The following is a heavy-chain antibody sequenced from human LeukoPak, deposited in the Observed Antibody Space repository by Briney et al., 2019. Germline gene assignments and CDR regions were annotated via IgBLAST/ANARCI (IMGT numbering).Heavy chain of an antibody. CDR2: TSYTGST. V-gene: IGHV4-39*01. Sequence: SETLSLTCTVSGDSIGSSSYYWGWIRQPPGKGLEWIGTTSYTGSTYYNPSLKSRVTISVDTSKNQFSLKLRSVTAADTAVYYCARNYYQYSSSTAYGYWGQGTLVTVSS. D-gene: IGHD6-6*01. CDR3: ARNYYQYSSSTAYGY. J-gene: IGHJ4*02. CDR1: GDSIGSSSYY.